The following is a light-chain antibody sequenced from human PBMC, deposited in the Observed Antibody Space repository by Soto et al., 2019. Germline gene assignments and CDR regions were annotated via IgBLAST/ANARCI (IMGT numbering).Light chain of an antibody. V-gene: IGKV1-17*01. Sequence: DIQMTQSPSSLSASVGDRVTITCRASQGIGNDLGWYQQKPGKAPKRLIYAASSVQSGVPSRFSGSGSGTEFTLTSSSLQPEDFATYYCLQHNSNSRTFGQGTKVEIK. CDR3: LQHNSNSRT. J-gene: IGKJ1*01. CDR1: QGIGND. CDR2: AAS.